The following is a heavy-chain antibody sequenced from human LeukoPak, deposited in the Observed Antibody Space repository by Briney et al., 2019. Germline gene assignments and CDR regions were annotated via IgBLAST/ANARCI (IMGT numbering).Heavy chain of an antibody. Sequence: GGSLRLSCAASGFTFSSYEMNWVRQAPGKGLEWVSYISSSGSTIHYGDSVKGRFTMSRDNAKNSLYLQMNSLRAEDTAVYYCARDYVWGSYRYNFDYWGQGTVVTVSS. D-gene: IGHD3-16*02. J-gene: IGHJ4*02. V-gene: IGHV3-48*03. CDR1: GFTFSSYE. CDR3: ARDYVWGSYRYNFDY. CDR2: ISSSGSTI.